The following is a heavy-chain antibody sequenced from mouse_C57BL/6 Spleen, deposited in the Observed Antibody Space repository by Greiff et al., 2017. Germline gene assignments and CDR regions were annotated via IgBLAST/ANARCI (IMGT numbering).Heavy chain of an antibody. Sequence: QVHVKQSGAELARPGASVKMSCKASGYTFTSYTMHWVKQRPGQGLEWIGYINPSSGYTKYNQKFKDKATLTADKSSSTAYMQLSSLTSEDSAVYYCARSDSNYRFAYWGQGTLVTVSA. J-gene: IGHJ3*01. CDR1: GYTFTSYT. V-gene: IGHV1-4*01. D-gene: IGHD2-5*01. CDR3: ARSDSNYRFAY. CDR2: INPSSGYT.